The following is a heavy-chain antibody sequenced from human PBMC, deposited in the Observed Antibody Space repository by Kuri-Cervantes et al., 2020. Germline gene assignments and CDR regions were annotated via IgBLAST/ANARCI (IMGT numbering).Heavy chain of an antibody. CDR2: INHIGST. CDR3: ARVPTLGIAARRGRSGVDY. D-gene: IGHD6-6*01. Sequence: SETLSLTCAVYGGSLSGYYWSWIRQPPGKGLEWIGEINHIGSTNYNPSLKSRVTISVDTSKNQFSLKLSSVTAADTAVYYCARVPTLGIAARRGRSGVDYWGQGTLVTVSS. V-gene: IGHV4-34*01. CDR1: GGSLSGYY. J-gene: IGHJ4*02.